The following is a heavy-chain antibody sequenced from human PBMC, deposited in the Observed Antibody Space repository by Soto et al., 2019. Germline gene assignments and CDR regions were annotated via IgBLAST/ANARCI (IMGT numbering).Heavy chain of an antibody. CDR1: GFTFSSYG. D-gene: IGHD3-22*01. CDR3: AKGRSHYYDSSGRVNDAFDI. J-gene: IGHJ3*02. Sequence: QVQLVESGGGVVQPGRSLRLSCAASGFTFSSYGMHWVRQAPGKGLEWVAVISYDGSNKYYADSVKGRFTISRDNSKNTLYLQMNSLRAEDTAVYYCAKGRSHYYDSSGRVNDAFDIWGQGTMVTVSS. V-gene: IGHV3-30*18. CDR2: ISYDGSNK.